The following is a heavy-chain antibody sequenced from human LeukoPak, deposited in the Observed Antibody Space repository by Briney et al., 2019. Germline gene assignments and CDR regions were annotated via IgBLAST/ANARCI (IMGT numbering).Heavy chain of an antibody. V-gene: IGHV4-38-2*01. Sequence: SETLSLTCAVSGYSISSGYYWGWIRQPPGKGLEWIGGIYHSGSTYYNPSLKSRITISIDTSKDQFSLKLSSVTAADTAVYYCARGEYSSGWYFDYWGQGTLVTVSS. CDR2: IYHSGST. D-gene: IGHD6-19*01. CDR3: ARGEYSSGWYFDY. CDR1: GYSISSGYY. J-gene: IGHJ4*02.